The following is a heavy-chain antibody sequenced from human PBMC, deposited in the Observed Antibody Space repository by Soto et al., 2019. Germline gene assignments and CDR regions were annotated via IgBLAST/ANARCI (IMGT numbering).Heavy chain of an antibody. V-gene: IGHV1-8*03. CDR3: ARGSEGMDV. D-gene: IGHD1-26*01. CDR1: GYTFTSYG. Sequence: ASVKVSCKASGYTFTSYGISWVRQAPGQRLEWMGWINAGNGNTEYSQKFQGRVTITRNTSASTAYMELSSLRSEDTAVYYCARGSEGMDVWGQGTTVTVSS. J-gene: IGHJ6*02. CDR2: INAGNGNT.